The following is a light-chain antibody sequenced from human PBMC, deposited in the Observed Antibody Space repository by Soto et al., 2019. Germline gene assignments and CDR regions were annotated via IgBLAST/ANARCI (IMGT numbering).Light chain of an antibody. V-gene: IGKV1-39*01. Sequence: DIQMTQSPSSLSASVGDSVTISCRASQSISRYLNWYQQKPGKAPKLLIFSASGLQSGVPSRFSGSGYGTEFTLTIISLQLEDFATYYCQQSHTNPLTFGGGTKVEIK. CDR3: QQSHTNPLT. CDR2: SAS. J-gene: IGKJ4*01. CDR1: QSISRY.